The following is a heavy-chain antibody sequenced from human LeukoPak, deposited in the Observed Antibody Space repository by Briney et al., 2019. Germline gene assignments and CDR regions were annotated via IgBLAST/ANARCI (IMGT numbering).Heavy chain of an antibody. CDR3: ARDRPRYCSSTSCLDAFDI. Sequence: GRSLRLSCAASGFTFSSYGMHWVRQAPGKGLEWVAVIWYDGSNKYYADSVKGRFTISRDNSKNTLYLQMNSLRAEDTAVYYCARDRPRYCSSTSCLDAFDIWGQGTMVTVSS. V-gene: IGHV3-33*01. CDR2: IWYDGSNK. CDR1: GFTFSSYG. J-gene: IGHJ3*02. D-gene: IGHD2-2*01.